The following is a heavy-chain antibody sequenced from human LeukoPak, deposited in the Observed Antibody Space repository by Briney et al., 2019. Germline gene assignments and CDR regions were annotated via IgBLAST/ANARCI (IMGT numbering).Heavy chain of an antibody. J-gene: IGHJ4*01. V-gene: IGHV3-64D*09. Sequence: QLGGSLRLSCSASGFTFSRYAMHWGRQAPGKGLEYVSGINDNGGRTHYGDSVKGRFSISRDNSKNTLHLQMSTLRAEDTALYYCVKDVGGSYAFDYWGQGILVTVAS. CDR1: GFTFSRYA. CDR3: VKDVGGSYAFDY. CDR2: INDNGGRT. D-gene: IGHD1-26*01.